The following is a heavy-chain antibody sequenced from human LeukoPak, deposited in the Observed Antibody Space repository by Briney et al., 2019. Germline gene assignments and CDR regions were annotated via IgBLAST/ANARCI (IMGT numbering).Heavy chain of an antibody. D-gene: IGHD2-2*02. CDR3: ARDSGGYCSSTSCYSNYYYGMDV. Sequence: SETLPLTCAVFGGSSSGYYWSWIRQSPEKGLEWIGEMSHTGATNYNPSLKSRVTVSVDTSKKQFSLNLRSVTAADTAVYYCARDSGGYCSSTSCYSNYYYGMDVWGQGTTVTVSS. V-gene: IGHV4-34*01. CDR2: MSHTGAT. CDR1: GGSSSGYY. J-gene: IGHJ6*02.